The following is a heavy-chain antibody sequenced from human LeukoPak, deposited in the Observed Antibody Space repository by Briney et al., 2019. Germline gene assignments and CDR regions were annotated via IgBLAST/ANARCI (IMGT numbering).Heavy chain of an antibody. J-gene: IGHJ4*02. CDR3: ARSASFGDYGQYFFDS. CDR2: INPNSGGT. Sequence: ASVKVSCKASGYTFTGYYMHWVRQAPGHGLEWMGWINPNSGGTNYAQKFQGRVTMTRDTSISTASMELSRLKSDDAAVYYCARSASFGDYGQYFFDSWGQGTLVTVSS. D-gene: IGHD4-17*01. V-gene: IGHV1-2*02. CDR1: GYTFTGYY.